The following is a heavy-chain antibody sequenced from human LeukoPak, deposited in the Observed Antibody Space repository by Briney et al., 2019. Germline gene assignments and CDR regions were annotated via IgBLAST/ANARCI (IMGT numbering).Heavy chain of an antibody. Sequence: SETLSLTCAVYGGSFSGYYWSWIRQPPGKGLEWIGEINHSGSTNYNPSLKSRVTISVDTSKNQFSLKLSSVTAADTAVYYCARTQTISSPVYWGQGTLVTVS. J-gene: IGHJ4*02. CDR3: ARTQTISSPVY. V-gene: IGHV4-34*01. CDR2: INHSGST. CDR1: GGSFSGYY. D-gene: IGHD6-6*01.